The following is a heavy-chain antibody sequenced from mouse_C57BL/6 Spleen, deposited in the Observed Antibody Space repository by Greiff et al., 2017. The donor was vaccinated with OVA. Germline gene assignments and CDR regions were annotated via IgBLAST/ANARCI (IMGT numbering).Heavy chain of an antibody. D-gene: IGHD2-10*02. CDR2: MYPRSGNT. J-gene: IGHJ3*01. CDR1: GYTFTSYG. Sequence: VQLVESGAELARPGASVKLSCKASGYTFTSYGISWVKQRTGQGLEWIGEMYPRSGNTYYNEKFKGKATLTADKSSSTAYMELRSLTSEDSAVYFCAPYGNYERAWFAYWGQGTLVTVSA. V-gene: IGHV1-81*01. CDR3: APYGNYERAWFAY.